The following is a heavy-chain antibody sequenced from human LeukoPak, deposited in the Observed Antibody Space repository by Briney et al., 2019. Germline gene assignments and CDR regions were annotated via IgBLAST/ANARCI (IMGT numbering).Heavy chain of an antibody. V-gene: IGHV3-33*01. CDR3: VTTPVTGDSGTFCFDS. CDR1: GFTFRSYG. J-gene: IGHJ4*02. Sequence: GGSLRLSCAASGFTFRSYGMHWVRQAPDKGLEWVAVIWYDGSNIQYGDSVKGRFTISRDNFENTLYLQMNNLRAEDTAVYYCVTTPVTGDSGTFCFDSWGQGALVTVSS. CDR2: IWYDGSNI. D-gene: IGHD4-17*01.